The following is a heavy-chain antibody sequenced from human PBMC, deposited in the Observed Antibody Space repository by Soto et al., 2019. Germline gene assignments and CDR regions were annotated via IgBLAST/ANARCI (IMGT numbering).Heavy chain of an antibody. D-gene: IGHD3-10*01. CDR2: ILYSEKN. CDR1: GASITSGGSY. CDR3: VRDRGTSLRMDV. V-gene: IGHV4-31*03. Sequence: QVQLQESGPGLVKPSQTLSLTCSVSGASITSGGSYWTWIRQHPGKGLEWIGNILYSEKNYYNPSLKSRVTISLDTCKNQFSLKVNSVTAAETAVSYCVRDRGTSLRMDVCGQGTTVTVSS. J-gene: IGHJ6*02.